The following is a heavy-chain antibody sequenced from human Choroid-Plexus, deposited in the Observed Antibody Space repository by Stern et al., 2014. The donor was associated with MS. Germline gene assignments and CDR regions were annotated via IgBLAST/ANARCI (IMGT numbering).Heavy chain of an antibody. J-gene: IGHJ5*02. D-gene: IGHD2/OR15-2a*01. CDR3: AKDRQYLTYFFDH. V-gene: IGHV3-30*18. Sequence: VQLVESGGGVVQPGRPLRLSCVASGFTFGSCAMHWVRQAPGKGLEWVAGVSYDGSNKDYADSVKGRFTNSRDNSQNTLYMQMSSLRPEDTAVYYCAKDRQYLTYFFDHWGQGSLVTVSS. CDR1: GFTFGSCA. CDR2: VSYDGSNK.